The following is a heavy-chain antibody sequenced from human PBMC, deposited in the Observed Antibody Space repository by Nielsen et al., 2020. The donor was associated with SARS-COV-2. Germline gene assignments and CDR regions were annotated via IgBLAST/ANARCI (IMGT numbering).Heavy chain of an antibody. D-gene: IGHD6-13*01. CDR3: ARDRWQQLVPTY. V-gene: IGHV4-59*13. CDR1: GGSIGSYY. Sequence: SETLSLTCTVFGGSIGSYYWSWIRQPPGKGLEWIGHIFNTGSTSYNPSLRSRVTLLVDTSKNHFSLKLTSVTAADTAVYYCARDRWQQLVPTYWGQGTLVTVSS. CDR2: IFNTGST. J-gene: IGHJ4*02.